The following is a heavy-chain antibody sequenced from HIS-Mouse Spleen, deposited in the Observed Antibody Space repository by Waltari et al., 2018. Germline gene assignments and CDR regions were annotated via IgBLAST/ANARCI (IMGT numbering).Heavy chain of an antibody. J-gene: IGHJ4*02. CDR1: GCTFSSYW. CDR3: ARVGAARPDY. CDR2: IKQDGSEK. V-gene: IGHV3-7*01. Sequence: EVQLVESGGGLVQPGGSLRLSCAASGCTFSSYWRSWVRQAPGKGLEWVANIKQDGSEKYYVDSVKGRFTISRDNAKNSLYLQMNSLRAEDTAVYYCARVGAARPDYWGQGTLVTVSS. D-gene: IGHD6-6*01.